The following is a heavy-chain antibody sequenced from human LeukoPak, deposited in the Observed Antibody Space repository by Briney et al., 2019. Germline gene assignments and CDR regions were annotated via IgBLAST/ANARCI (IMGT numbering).Heavy chain of an antibody. D-gene: IGHD2-2*01. CDR1: GYTFTGYY. V-gene: IGHV1-2*04. CDR2: INPNSSGT. Sequence: ASVKVSCKASGYTFTGYYMHWVRQAPGQGLEWMGWINPNSSGTNYAQKFQGWVTMTRDTSISTAYMELSRLRSDDTAVYYCARGEVPAALYGMDVWGKGTTVTVSS. J-gene: IGHJ6*04. CDR3: ARGEVPAALYGMDV.